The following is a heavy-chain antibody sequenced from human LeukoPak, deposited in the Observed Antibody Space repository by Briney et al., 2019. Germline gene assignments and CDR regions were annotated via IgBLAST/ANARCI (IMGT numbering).Heavy chain of an antibody. CDR2: IDASGST. J-gene: IGHJ4*02. CDR3: ARAYYYGSGSYGLDY. V-gene: IGHV4-59*01. Sequence: SQTLSLTCTVSGGSISSYYWSWIRQPPGKGLEWIGYIDASGSTNYNPSLKGRLTISVDASKNQFSLKLTSVTAADTAVYYCARAYYYGSGSYGLDYWGQGTLVTVSS. D-gene: IGHD3-10*01. CDR1: GGSISSYY.